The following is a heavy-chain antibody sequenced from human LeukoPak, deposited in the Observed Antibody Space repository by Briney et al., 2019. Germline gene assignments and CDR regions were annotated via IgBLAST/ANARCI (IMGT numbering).Heavy chain of an antibody. V-gene: IGHV3-30-3*01. Sequence: GRSLRLSCAASGFTFSSYAMHWVRQAPGKGLEWVAVISYDGCNKYYADSVKGRFTISRDNSKNTLYLQMNSLRAEDTAVYYCARSSYGGLIDYWGQGTLVTVSS. CDR3: ARSSYGGLIDY. CDR2: ISYDGCNK. D-gene: IGHD4-23*01. J-gene: IGHJ4*02. CDR1: GFTFSSYA.